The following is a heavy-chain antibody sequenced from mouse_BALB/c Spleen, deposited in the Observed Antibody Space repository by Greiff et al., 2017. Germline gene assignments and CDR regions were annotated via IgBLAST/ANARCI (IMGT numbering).Heavy chain of an antibody. D-gene: IGHD1-1*01. V-gene: IGHV3-2*02. CDR2: ISYSGST. J-gene: IGHJ4*01. CDR3: AREGYYYGSSPYAMDY. CDR1: GYSITSDYA. Sequence: EVQLQESGPGLVKPSQSLSLTCTVTGYSITSDYAWNWIRQFPGNKLEWMGYISYSGSTSYNPSLKSRISITRDTSKNQFFLQLNSVTTEDTATYYCAREGYYYGSSPYAMDYWGQGTSVTVSS.